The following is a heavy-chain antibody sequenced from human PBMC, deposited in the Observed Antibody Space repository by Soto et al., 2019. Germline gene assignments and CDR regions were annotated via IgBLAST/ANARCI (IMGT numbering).Heavy chain of an antibody. CDR3: AGGDNYYALGV. J-gene: IGHJ6*02. CDR1: ASKFSHYI. V-gene: IGHV3-30*04. D-gene: IGHD2-15*01. Sequence: QLQLVESGGGVVQPGRSLRLSCAASASKFSHYIMHWVRQAPGKGLEWVAFISYDGSNSNYADFVEGRFTISRDNPKNMLYLQLSSLRPDDTAVYYCAGGDNYYALGVWGQGTTVTVSS. CDR2: ISYDGSNS.